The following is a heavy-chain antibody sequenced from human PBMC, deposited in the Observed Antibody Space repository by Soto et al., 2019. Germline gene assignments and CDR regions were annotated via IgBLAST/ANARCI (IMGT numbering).Heavy chain of an antibody. D-gene: IGHD2-21*01. Sequence: QLQLQESGPGLVKPSETLSLTCTVSGGSISSSSYYWGWIRQPPGKGLEWIGSIYYSGSTYYNPSLKSRVTTSVDTSKNQFSLKLSSVTAADTAVYYCALSSERSIPDAFDIWGQGTMVTVSS. V-gene: IGHV4-39*01. CDR2: IYYSGST. CDR3: ALSSERSIPDAFDI. J-gene: IGHJ3*02. CDR1: GGSISSSSYY.